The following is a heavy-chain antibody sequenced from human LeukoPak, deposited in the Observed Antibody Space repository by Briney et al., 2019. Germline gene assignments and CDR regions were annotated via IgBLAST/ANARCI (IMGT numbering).Heavy chain of an antibody. CDR2: VYTSGDT. D-gene: IGHD1-1*01. V-gene: IGHV4-61*02. CDR3: ARGGWNHDY. Sequence: SETLSLTCTVSGGSISSSSYYWGWIRQPAGKGLEWIGRVYTSGDTNYNPSLNSRLTLSVDTSKNQFSLTLTSLTAADTAVYYCARGGWNHDYWGQGTLVTVSS. J-gene: IGHJ4*02. CDR1: GGSISSSSYY.